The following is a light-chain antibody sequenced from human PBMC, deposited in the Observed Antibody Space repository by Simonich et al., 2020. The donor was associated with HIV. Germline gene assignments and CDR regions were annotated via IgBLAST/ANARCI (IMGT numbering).Light chain of an antibody. J-gene: IGKJ1*01. CDR3: QQYYSTPLT. CDR1: QSVLYSFNNKNY. CDR2: WAS. Sequence: DIVMTQSPDSLAVSLGERATINCKSSQSVLYSFNNKNYLAWYQKKPGQPPKLLIYWASTRESGVPDRFSGSGSGTDFTLTISSLQAEDVAVYYCQQYYSTPLTFGQGTKVEIK. V-gene: IGKV4-1*01.